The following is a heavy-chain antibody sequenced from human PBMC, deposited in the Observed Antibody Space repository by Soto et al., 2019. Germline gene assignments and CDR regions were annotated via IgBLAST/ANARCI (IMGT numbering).Heavy chain of an antibody. Sequence: GGSLRLSCAASGFTFSSYTSHWVRQAPGKGLEWLALIWFDGSNKYYADSVKGRFSISRDNAKNTLYLQMNSLRAEDTAVYYCATAYYYDSSGYYYPLSPFDYWGQGTLVTVSS. CDR1: GFTFSSYT. CDR2: IWFDGSNK. D-gene: IGHD3-22*01. CDR3: ATAYYYDSSGYYYPLSPFDY. J-gene: IGHJ4*02. V-gene: IGHV3-30*02.